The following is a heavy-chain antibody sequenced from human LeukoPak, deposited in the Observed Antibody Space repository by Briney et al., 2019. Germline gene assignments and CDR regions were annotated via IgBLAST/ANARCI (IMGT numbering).Heavy chain of an antibody. CDR2: IKSKTDGGAT. V-gene: IGHV3-15*01. J-gene: IGHJ4*02. CDR3: ITALYSSSWCDY. CDR1: GFTFSSND. Sequence: GGSLRLSCAASGFTFSSNDMSWVRQAPGKGLEWVGRIKSKTDGGATEYAAPVKGRFTISRDDSKTTLYLQMNSLKTEDTAVYYCITALYSSSWCDYWGQGTLVTVSS. D-gene: IGHD6-13*01.